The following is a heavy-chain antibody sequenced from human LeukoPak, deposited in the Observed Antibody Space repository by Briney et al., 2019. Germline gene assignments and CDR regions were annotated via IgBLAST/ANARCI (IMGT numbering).Heavy chain of an antibody. CDR3: AKYGNSGWVIDN. CDR2: IYYTGGT. CDR1: GGSIGSDY. Sequence: PSETLSLTCTVSGGSIGSDYWTWIRQPPGKGLEYIGYIYYTGGTNYNPSLKSRVTISVDTSKNQFSLKLSSVTAADTAVYFCAKYGNSGWVIDNWGQGTLVTVSS. V-gene: IGHV4-59*08. J-gene: IGHJ4*02. D-gene: IGHD6-19*01.